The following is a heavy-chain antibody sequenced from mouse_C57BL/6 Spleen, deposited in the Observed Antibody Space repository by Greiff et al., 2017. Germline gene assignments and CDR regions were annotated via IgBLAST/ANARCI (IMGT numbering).Heavy chain of an antibody. CDR3: ARDRATPPQLRCFDV. Sequence: EVKLVESEGGLVQPGSSMKLSCAASGFTFSDYYMAWVRQVPEKGLEWVANIINGGSSTYYLDSLKGRFLISRDNAKNILYLQMSSLKSEDTATXYWARDRATPPQLRCFDVWGTGTTVTVSA. J-gene: IGHJ1*03. D-gene: IGHD3-1*01. CDR1: GFTFSDYY. V-gene: IGHV5-16*01. CDR2: IINGGSST.